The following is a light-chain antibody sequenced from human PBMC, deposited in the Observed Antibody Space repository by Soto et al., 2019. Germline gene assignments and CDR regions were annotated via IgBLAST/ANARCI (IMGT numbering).Light chain of an antibody. Sequence: EVVMTQSPATLSLSPGERATLSCRASQGVSNHLAWYQQKPGQAPRLLIYGASTRATGIPARFSGSGSGTEFTLTIRSLQSEDFAVYYCQQYDNWPPWTFGQGTKVEIK. J-gene: IGKJ1*01. CDR1: QGVSNH. V-gene: IGKV3-15*01. CDR3: QQYDNWPPWT. CDR2: GAS.